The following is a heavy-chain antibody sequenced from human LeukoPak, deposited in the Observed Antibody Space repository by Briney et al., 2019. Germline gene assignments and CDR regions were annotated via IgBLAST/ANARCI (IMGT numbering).Heavy chain of an antibody. J-gene: IGHJ3*02. Sequence: SETLSLTCTVSGGSISSYYWSWIRQPPGKGLEWIGYIYYSGSTNYNPSLKSRVTISVDTSKNQFSLKLSSVTAADTAVYYCARVSVVGAFDAFDIWGQGTMVTVSS. V-gene: IGHV4-59*12. CDR2: IYYSGST. CDR1: GGSISSYY. CDR3: ARVSVVGAFDAFDI. D-gene: IGHD2-15*01.